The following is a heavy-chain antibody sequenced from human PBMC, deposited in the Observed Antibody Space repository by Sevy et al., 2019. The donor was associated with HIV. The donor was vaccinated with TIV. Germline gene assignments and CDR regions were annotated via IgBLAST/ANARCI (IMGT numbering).Heavy chain of an antibody. CDR2: IKRKTDGGTI. CDR1: GFTFSNAW. J-gene: IGHJ4*02. D-gene: IGHD3-10*01. V-gene: IGHV3-15*01. Sequence: GGSLRLSCAASGFTFSNAWMSWVRQAPGKGLEWVGRIKRKTDGGTIDYAAPVKGRFSISKDDSKNTLYLQMNSLKIEDTAVYYCASRHYYGSGSYPDSWGQGILVTVSS. CDR3: ASRHYYGSGSYPDS.